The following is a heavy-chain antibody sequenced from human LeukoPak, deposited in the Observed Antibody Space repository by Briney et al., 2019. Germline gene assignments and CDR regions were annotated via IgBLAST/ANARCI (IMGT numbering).Heavy chain of an antibody. D-gene: IGHD3-22*01. CDR2: ISSSGSTI. CDR3: ARGGRYYDSSGYYWGYFDY. J-gene: IGHJ4*02. CDR1: GFTFGDYY. V-gene: IGHV3-11*04. Sequence: PGGSLRLSCAASGFTFGDYYMSWIRQAPGKGLEWVSYISSSGSTIYYADSVKGRFTISRDNAKNSLYLQMNSLRAEDTAVYYCARGGRYYDSSGYYWGYFDYWGQGALVTVSS.